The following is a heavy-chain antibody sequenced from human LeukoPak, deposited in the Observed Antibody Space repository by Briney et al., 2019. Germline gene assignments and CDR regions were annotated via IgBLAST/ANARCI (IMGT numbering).Heavy chain of an antibody. CDR2: IWYDGSNK. V-gene: IGHV3-33*01. J-gene: IGHJ4*02. CDR1: GFIFRNYG. D-gene: IGHD1-26*01. Sequence: GRSLRLSCAASGFIFRNYGMHWVRQAPGKGLEWVAVIWYDGSNKYYADSVKGRFTTPRDNSKNMLFLQMNSLRAEDTAVYYCARDRSALHYCDYWGQGTLVTVSS. CDR3: ARDRSALHYCDY.